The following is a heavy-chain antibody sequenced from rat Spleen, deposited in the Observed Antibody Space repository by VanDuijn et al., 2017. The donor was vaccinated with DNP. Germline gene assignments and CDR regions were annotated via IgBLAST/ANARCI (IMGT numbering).Heavy chain of an antibody. D-gene: IGHD1-12*01. CDR2: MQTGGST. V-gene: IGHV2-27*01. CDR3: ARNYDYYGYFDY. J-gene: IGHJ2*01. Sequence: QVRLKESGPGLVQPSQTLSLTCAVSGFSLTNFHIHWFPQPPGKGLEWMGRMQTGGSTDYSSDLKYRLSISRDTSKSQVFLQMNSLQTEDTAMYFCARNYDYYGYFDYWGQGVVVTVSS. CDR1: GFSLTNFH.